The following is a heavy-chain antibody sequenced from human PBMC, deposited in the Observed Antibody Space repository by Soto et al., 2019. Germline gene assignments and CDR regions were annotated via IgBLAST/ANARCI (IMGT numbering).Heavy chain of an antibody. Sequence: QAQLVESGGGVVQPGRSLKMSCAVSGFTFRRYAMHWVRQAPGKGLEWVAFVSSDGSNKFYADSVQGRFTISRDDPKNTLFLQMNSLRPEDTAVYYCARDPREYSSSSIGLDYWGQGTLFTVSS. CDR1: GFTFRRYA. CDR3: ARDPREYSSSSIGLDY. J-gene: IGHJ4*02. D-gene: IGHD6-6*01. CDR2: VSSDGSNK. V-gene: IGHV3-30-3*01.